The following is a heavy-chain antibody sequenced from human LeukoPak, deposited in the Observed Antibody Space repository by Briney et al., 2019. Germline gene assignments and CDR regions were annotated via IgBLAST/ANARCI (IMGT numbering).Heavy chain of an antibody. V-gene: IGHV1-8*01. Sequence: ASVKVSCKASGYTFTSYDINWVRQATGQGLEWMGWMNPNSGNTGYAQKFQGRVTMTRNTSISTAYMELSSLRSEDTAVYYCAGAVRIAALSWVRWGYWGQGTLVTVSS. D-gene: IGHD6-6*01. CDR1: GYTFTSYD. J-gene: IGHJ4*02. CDR2: MNPNSGNT. CDR3: AGAVRIAALSWVRWGY.